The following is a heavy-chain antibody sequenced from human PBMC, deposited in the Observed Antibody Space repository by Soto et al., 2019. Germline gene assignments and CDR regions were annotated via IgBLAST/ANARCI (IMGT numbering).Heavy chain of an antibody. J-gene: IGHJ4*02. D-gene: IGHD3-16*02. Sequence: SETLSLTCTVSGGSISSYYWSWIRQPPGKGLEWIGYIYYSGSTNYNPSLKSRVTISVDTSKNQFSLKLSSVTAADTAVYYCARAVRVSDHVGGIYRSRPYYFDGGGKEPLVPVSS. CDR2: IYYSGST. CDR1: GGSISSYY. V-gene: IGHV4-59*01. CDR3: ARAVRVSDHVGGIYRSRPYYFDG.